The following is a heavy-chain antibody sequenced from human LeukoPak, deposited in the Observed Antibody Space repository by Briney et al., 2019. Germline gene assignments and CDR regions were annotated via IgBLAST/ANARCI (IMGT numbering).Heavy chain of an antibody. CDR3: ARGRGYYGSGSYRYYFDY. D-gene: IGHD3-10*01. Sequence: ASVKVSCKASGYTFTSYDINWVRQATGQGLEWMGWMNPNSGNTGYAQKFQGRVIITRNTSISTAYMELSSLRSEDTAVYYCARGRGYYGSGSYRYYFDYWGQGTLVTVSS. CDR2: MNPNSGNT. J-gene: IGHJ4*02. CDR1: GYTFTSYD. V-gene: IGHV1-8*03.